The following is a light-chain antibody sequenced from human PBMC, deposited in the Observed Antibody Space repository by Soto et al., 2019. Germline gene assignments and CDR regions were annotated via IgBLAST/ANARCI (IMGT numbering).Light chain of an antibody. Sequence: QSALTQPASVSGSPGQSITISCTGTSSDVGGYNYVSWYQQHPGKAPKLMIYDVSNRPSGVSNRFSVAKSGNTASLTISGLPAEDEADYYCSSYTSSSTLVVFGGGTQLTVL. J-gene: IGLJ2*01. CDR3: SSYTSSSTLVV. V-gene: IGLV2-14*01. CDR1: SSDVGGYNY. CDR2: DVS.